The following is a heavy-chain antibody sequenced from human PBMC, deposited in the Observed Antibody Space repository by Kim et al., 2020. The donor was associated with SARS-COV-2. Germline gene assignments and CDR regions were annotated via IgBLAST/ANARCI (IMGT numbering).Heavy chain of an antibody. V-gene: IGHV1-2*02. J-gene: IGHJ4*02. Sequence: ASVKVSCKASGYTFTGYYMHWVRQAPGQGLEWMGWINPNSGGTNYAQKFQGRVTMTRDTSISTAYMELSRLRSDDTAVYYCARSVTQDYYGSGSYYRPPHYFDYWGQGTLVTVSS. CDR2: INPNSGGT. CDR1: GYTFTGYY. D-gene: IGHD3-10*01. CDR3: ARSVTQDYYGSGSYYRPPHYFDY.